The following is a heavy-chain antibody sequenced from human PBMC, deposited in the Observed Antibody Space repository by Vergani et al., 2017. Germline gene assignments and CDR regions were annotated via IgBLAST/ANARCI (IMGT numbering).Heavy chain of an antibody. J-gene: IGHJ2*01. D-gene: IGHD6-13*01. V-gene: IGHV3-30*02. Sequence: QVQLVESGGGVVQPGRSLRLSCAASGFSFSSFGFHWVRQAPGKGLEWVAFIHYDGSHEYYIDSVKGRFTISRDNAKNSLYLQMNSLRAEDTALYYCVKDIAASGNYWYFDLWGRGTLVTVSS. CDR3: VKDIAASGNYWYFDL. CDR1: GFSFSSFG. CDR2: IHYDGSHE.